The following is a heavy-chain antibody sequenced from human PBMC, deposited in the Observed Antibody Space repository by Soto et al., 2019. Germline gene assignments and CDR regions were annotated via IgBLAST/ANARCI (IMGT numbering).Heavy chain of an antibody. V-gene: IGHV3-30*18. J-gene: IGHJ4*02. CDR1: GSTFSSYG. Sequence: QVPLVESGGGVVQPGRSLRLSCAASGSTFSSYGMHWVRQAPGKGLEWVAVISYDGSNKYYADSVKGRFTISRDNSKNTLYLQMNSLRAEDTAVYYCAKEEQFDYWGQGTLVTVSS. CDR2: ISYDGSNK. D-gene: IGHD1-26*01. CDR3: AKEEQFDY.